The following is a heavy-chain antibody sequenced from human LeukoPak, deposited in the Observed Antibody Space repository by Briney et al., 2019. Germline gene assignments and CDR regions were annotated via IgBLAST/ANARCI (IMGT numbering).Heavy chain of an antibody. CDR2: INHSGST. V-gene: IGHV4-34*01. J-gene: IGHJ4*02. CDR1: GGSFSGYD. Sequence: SETLSLTCAVYGGSFSGYDWSWIRQPPGKGLEWIGEINHSGSTNYNPSLKSRVTISVDTSKNQFSLKLSSVTAADTAVYYCARVWGELLWFGESVYYFDYWGQGTLVTVSS. CDR3: ARVWGELLWFGESVYYFDY. D-gene: IGHD3-10*01.